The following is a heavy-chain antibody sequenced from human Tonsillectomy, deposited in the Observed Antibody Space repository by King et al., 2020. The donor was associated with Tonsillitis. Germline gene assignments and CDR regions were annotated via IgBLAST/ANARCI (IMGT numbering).Heavy chain of an antibody. D-gene: IGHD1-26*01. CDR1: GFTFRDYW. V-gene: IGHV3-7*01. Sequence: VQLVESGGGLVQSGGSLRLSCSASGFTFRDYWMSWVRQAPGKGLEWVANIKEDGSETFYVDSVKGRFTISRDNAKNSVYLQMNSLRTEETALYYCARDSGSYNGCALDILGQGTMVTVSS. CDR2: IKEDGSET. CDR3: ARDSGSYNGCALDI. J-gene: IGHJ3*02.